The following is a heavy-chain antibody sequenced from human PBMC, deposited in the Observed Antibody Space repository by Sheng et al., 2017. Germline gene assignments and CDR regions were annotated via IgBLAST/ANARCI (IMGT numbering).Heavy chain of an antibody. CDR2: IGSSATIT. CDR1: GFTFSSYE. D-gene: IGHD3-16*01. Sequence: EVQLVESGGDLVHPGGSLRLSCAASGFTFSSYEMNWVRQAPGKGLEWISFIGSSATITRYAESVRGRFTISRDNAKNSLYLQMNSLRAEDTGVYYCARDHFVRSGAVLGGSGYYYGMDVWGQGTTVTVSS. V-gene: IGHV3-48*03. CDR3: ARDHFVRSGAVLGGSGYYYGMDV. J-gene: IGHJ6*02.